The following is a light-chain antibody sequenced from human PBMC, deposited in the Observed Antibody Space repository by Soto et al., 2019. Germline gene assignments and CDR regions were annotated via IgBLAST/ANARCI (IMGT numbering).Light chain of an antibody. CDR3: HHYNTYST. V-gene: IGKV1-5*03. Sequence: DIQRTESPSALSASIGDRVTIACRASQSISIWLAWYQQKPGKAPKLLIYAASSLESGVPSRFSGSGSGTEFTLTISSLQPDDFATYYGHHYNTYSTSGQGTKVDIK. J-gene: IGKJ1*01. CDR1: QSISIW. CDR2: AAS.